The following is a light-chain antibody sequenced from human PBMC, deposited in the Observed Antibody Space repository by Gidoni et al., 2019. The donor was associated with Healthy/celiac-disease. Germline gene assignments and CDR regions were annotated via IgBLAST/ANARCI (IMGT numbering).Light chain of an antibody. CDR3: QSYDSSLSGYVV. CDR1: SSNIGAGYD. CDR2: GNS. J-gene: IGLJ2*01. Sequence: QSVLTQPPSVSGAPGQRVTISCTGSSSNIGAGYDVHWYQQLPGTAHNLLIYGNSNRPSGVPYRFSGSKSGTSASLAITGLQAEDEADYYCQSYDSSLSGYVVFGGGTKLTVL. V-gene: IGLV1-40*01.